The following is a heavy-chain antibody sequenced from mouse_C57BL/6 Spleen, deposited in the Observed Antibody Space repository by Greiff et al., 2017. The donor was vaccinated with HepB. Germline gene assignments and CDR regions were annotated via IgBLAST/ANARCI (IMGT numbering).Heavy chain of an antibody. Sequence: VQLQQSGAELVKPGASVKLSCKASGYTFTSYWMQWVKQRPGQGLEWIGEIDPSDSYTNYNQKFKCKATLTVDTSSSTAYMQLSSLPSEDSAVYYCARRPGTRAMDYWGQGTSVTVSS. CDR2: IDPSDSYT. J-gene: IGHJ4*01. CDR1: GYTFTSYW. D-gene: IGHD4-1*01. CDR3: ARRPGTRAMDY. V-gene: IGHV1-50*01.